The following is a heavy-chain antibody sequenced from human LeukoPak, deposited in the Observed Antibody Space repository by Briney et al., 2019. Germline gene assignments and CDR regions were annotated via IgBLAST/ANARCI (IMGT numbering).Heavy chain of an antibody. Sequence: SETLSLTCTVSGDSISSYYWSWIRQPAGKGLEWIGRVYISGSTKYNPSRKSRVTMSVDTTTNHCSLKQSSVTAPDKPVCYCARGGFWSGYYYLDYWGQGTLVTVSS. V-gene: IGHV4-4*07. J-gene: IGHJ4*02. CDR3: ARGGFWSGYYYLDY. CDR1: GDSISSYY. D-gene: IGHD3-3*01. CDR2: VYISGST.